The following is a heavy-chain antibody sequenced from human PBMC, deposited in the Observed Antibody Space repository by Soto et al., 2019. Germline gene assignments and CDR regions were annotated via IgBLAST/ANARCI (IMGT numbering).Heavy chain of an antibody. D-gene: IGHD2-2*01. CDR1: GGTFSSYA. CDR3: ARRRHLRSSTSCYVYGMDV. CDR2: IIPIFGTA. J-gene: IGHJ6*02. V-gene: IGHV1-69*01. Sequence: QVQLVQSGAEVKKPGSSVKVSCKASGGTFSSYAISWVRQAPGQGLEWMGGIIPIFGTANYAQKFQGRVTITADESTSTAYMELSSLRSEDTAVYYCARRRHLRSSTSCYVYGMDVWGQGTTVTVSS.